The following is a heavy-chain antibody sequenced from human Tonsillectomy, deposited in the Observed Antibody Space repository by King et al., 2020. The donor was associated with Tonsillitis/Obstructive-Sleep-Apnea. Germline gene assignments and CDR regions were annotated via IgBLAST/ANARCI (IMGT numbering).Heavy chain of an antibody. CDR3: ARFSAAARDSINAFDI. CDR2: IYPGDSDA. CDR1: GYNFTNYW. D-gene: IGHD6-13*01. J-gene: IGHJ3*02. V-gene: IGHV5-51*01. Sequence: VQLVESGAEVKKPGESLKISCKGSGYNFTNYWIDWVRQMPGKGLEWMGIIYPGDSDARYSPSFQVQVSIYADKAISTAYLQWSSLKASDTAMYYCARFSAAARDSINAFDIWGQGTMVTVSS.